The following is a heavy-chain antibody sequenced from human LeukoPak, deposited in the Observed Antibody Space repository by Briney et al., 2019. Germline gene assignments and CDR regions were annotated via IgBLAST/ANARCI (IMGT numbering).Heavy chain of an antibody. D-gene: IGHD2-15*01. CDR3: ARLGYSTFEPYYYYGMDV. Sequence: SETLSLTCAVYGGSFSGYYWSWIRQPPGKGLEWIGEINHSGSTNYNPSLKSRVTISVDTSKNQFSLKLSSVTAADTAVYYCARLGYSTFEPYYYYGMDVWGQGTTVTVSS. V-gene: IGHV4-34*01. J-gene: IGHJ6*02. CDR1: GGSFSGYY. CDR2: INHSGST.